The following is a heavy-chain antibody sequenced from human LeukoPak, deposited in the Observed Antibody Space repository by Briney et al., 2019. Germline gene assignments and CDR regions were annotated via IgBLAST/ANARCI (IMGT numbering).Heavy chain of an antibody. V-gene: IGHV7-4-1*02. Sequence: ASVKVSCKASGYTLGSYGISWVREAPGQGLEWMGWINTNTGNPTYAQGFTGRFVFSLDTSVSTAHLQISSLKAEDTAVYYCARATPNYYDSSGYYSFFDYWGQGTLVTVSS. CDR3: ARATPNYYDSSGYYSFFDY. CDR1: GYTLGSYG. CDR2: INTNTGNP. D-gene: IGHD3-22*01. J-gene: IGHJ4*02.